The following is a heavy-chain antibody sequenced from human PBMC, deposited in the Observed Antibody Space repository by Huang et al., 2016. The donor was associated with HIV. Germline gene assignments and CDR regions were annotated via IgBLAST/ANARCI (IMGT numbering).Heavy chain of an antibody. J-gene: IGHJ5*01. Sequence: QVQLEQWGAGLLKPSETLSLTCAVYGGSFSGYFWNWIRQSPGKGLEWNGQMNHDGVTDYNPSLKSRATISVDTYKNQFALRLTSVTAAETAIYYCAREIMISFGGPFDSWGHGNLVTVS. D-gene: IGHD3-16*01. CDR2: MNHDGVT. V-gene: IGHV4-34*02. CDR1: GGSFSGYF. CDR3: AREIMISFGGPFDS.